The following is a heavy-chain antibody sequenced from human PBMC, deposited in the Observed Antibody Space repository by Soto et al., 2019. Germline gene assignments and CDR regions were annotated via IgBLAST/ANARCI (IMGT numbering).Heavy chain of an antibody. CDR1: GGSISSYY. J-gene: IGHJ4*02. CDR2: IYYSGIT. CDR3: ARQTASTFVDY. V-gene: IGHV4-59*08. Sequence: QVQLQESGPGLVKPSETLSLTCTVSGGSISSYYWSWIRQPPGKGLEWIGYIYYSGITNYNPSLKSRVTISVDTSKNQFSLKLSSVTAADTAVYYCARQTASTFVDYWGQGTLVTVSS.